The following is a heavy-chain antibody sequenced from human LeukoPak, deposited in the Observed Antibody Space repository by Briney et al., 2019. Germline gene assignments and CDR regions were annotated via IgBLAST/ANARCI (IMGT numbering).Heavy chain of an antibody. V-gene: IGHV3-23*01. CDR1: GITLSNYG. CDR3: AKRGIVIRAVIIVGFHKEAYYFDY. Sequence: GGSLRLSCAVSGITLSNYGMSWVRQAPGKGLEWVAGISDGGGSRNYADSVKGRFTISRDNPKNTLYLQMNSLRAEDTAVYFCAKRGIVIRAVIIVGFHKEAYYFDYWGQGALVTVSS. CDR2: ISDGGGSR. D-gene: IGHD3-10*01. J-gene: IGHJ4*02.